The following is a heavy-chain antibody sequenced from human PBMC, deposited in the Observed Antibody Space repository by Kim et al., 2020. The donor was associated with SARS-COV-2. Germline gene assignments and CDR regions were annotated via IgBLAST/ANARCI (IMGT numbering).Heavy chain of an antibody. CDR2: INHSGST. CDR3: ARSITMVRGGEDV. Sequence: SETLSLTCAVYGGSFSGYYWSWIRQPPGKGLEWIGEINHSGSTNYNPSLKSRVTISVDTSKNQFSLKLSSVTAADTAVYYCARSITMVRGGEDVWGQGTTVTVSS. J-gene: IGHJ6*02. CDR1: GGSFSGYY. D-gene: IGHD3-10*01. V-gene: IGHV4-34*01.